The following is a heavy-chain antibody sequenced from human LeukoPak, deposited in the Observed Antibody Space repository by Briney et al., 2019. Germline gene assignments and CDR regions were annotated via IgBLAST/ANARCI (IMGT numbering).Heavy chain of an antibody. CDR2: IYYSGRT. V-gene: IGHV4-59*01. Sequence: SSETLSLTCTVSGGSISSYYWSWIRQPPGKVLEWIGYIYYSGRTNYNPSLKSRVTISVDTSKNQFSLKLTSVTAADTAVYYCARTTEGGYTYGYFYYYYMDVWGKGTTVTISS. CDR3: ARTTEGGYTYGYFYYYYMDV. CDR1: GGSISSYY. J-gene: IGHJ6*03. D-gene: IGHD5-18*01.